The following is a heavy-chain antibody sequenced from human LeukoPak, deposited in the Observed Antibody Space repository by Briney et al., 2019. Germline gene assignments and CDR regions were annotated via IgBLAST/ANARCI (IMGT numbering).Heavy chain of an antibody. CDR3: AKRGVVIRVILVGFHKEAYYFDS. V-gene: IGHV3-23*01. Sequence: GGSLRLSCAVSGITLSNYGMSWVRQAPGKGLEWVAGISGSGGRTNYADSVKGRFTISRDNPKNSLYLQMNSLRAEDTAVYFCAKRGVVIRVILVGFHKEAYYFDSWGQGALVTVSS. J-gene: IGHJ4*02. CDR1: GITLSNYG. D-gene: IGHD3-22*01. CDR2: ISGSGGRT.